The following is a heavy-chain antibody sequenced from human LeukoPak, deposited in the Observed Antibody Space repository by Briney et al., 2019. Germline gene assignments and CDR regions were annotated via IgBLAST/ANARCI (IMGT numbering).Heavy chain of an antibody. CDR2: ISSSSSYI. CDR1: GFTFSSYS. CDR3: ARSIARGYSGDDSGSAFDI. Sequence: GGSLRLSCAASGFTFSSYSMNWVRQAPGKGMEWVSSISSSSSYIYYADSVKGRFTISRDNAKNSLYLQMNSLRAEDTAVYYCARSIARGYSGDDSGSAFDIWGQGTMVTVSS. V-gene: IGHV3-21*01. D-gene: IGHD5-12*01. J-gene: IGHJ3*02.